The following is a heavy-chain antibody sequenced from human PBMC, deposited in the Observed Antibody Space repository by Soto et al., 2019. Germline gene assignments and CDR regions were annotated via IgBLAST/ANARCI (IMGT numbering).Heavy chain of an antibody. CDR2: INHSGST. Sequence: XRTLALTCAVYGGSFSGYYWSGMRQPPGKGLEWIGEINHSGSTNYNPSLKSRVTISVDTSKNQFSLKLSSVTAADTAVYYCARGCRIQLWLRYYGMDVWGQGTTVTVSS. CDR1: GGSFSGYY. V-gene: IGHV4-34*01. D-gene: IGHD5-18*01. J-gene: IGHJ6*02. CDR3: ARGCRIQLWLRYYGMDV.